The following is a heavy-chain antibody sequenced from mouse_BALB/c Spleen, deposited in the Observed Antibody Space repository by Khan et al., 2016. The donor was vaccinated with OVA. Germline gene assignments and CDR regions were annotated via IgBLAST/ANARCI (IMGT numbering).Heavy chain of an antibody. CDR1: GYSITSDYA. D-gene: IGHD1-1*01. CDR3: ARSVTNTTVVATDFDY. J-gene: IGHJ2*01. V-gene: IGHV3-2*02. Sequence: EVQLQESGPGLVKPSQSLSLTCTVTGYSITSDYAWNWIRQFPGNKLEWMGYISYSGRTSYNPSLNSRISITRDTSKNPFFLQLNSLTTEDTATTYWARSVTNTTVVATDFDYWGQGTTLTVST. CDR2: ISYSGRT.